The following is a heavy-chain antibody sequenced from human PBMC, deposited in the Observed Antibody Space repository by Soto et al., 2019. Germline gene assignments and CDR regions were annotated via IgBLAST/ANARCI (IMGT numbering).Heavy chain of an antibody. CDR3: SNLYGYLLGSYRRPPYYFDY. CDR2: ISGSGGST. V-gene: IGHV3-23*01. Sequence: EVQLLESGGGLVQPGGSLRLSCAASGITFSTYAMTWVRQAPGKGLEWVSAISGSGGSTYYADSVKGRFTISRDNSKDHVSLQMNSFGTQDTGGYYCSNLYGYLLGSYRRPPYYFDYWGQGTLVTVSS. D-gene: IGHD3-16*02. CDR1: GITFSTYA. J-gene: IGHJ4*02.